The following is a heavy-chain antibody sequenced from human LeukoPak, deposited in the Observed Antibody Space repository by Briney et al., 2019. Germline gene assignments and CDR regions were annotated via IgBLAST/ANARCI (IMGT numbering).Heavy chain of an antibody. Sequence: TGGSLRLSCAASGFTFSSYGMHWVRQAPGKGLEWVAVIWYDGSNKYYADSVKGRFTISRDNSKNTLYLQMNSLRAEDTAVYYCAKGRAGATFFDYWGQGTLVTVSS. CDR2: IWYDGSNK. J-gene: IGHJ4*02. CDR3: AKGRAGATFFDY. V-gene: IGHV3-33*06. D-gene: IGHD1-26*01. CDR1: GFTFSSYG.